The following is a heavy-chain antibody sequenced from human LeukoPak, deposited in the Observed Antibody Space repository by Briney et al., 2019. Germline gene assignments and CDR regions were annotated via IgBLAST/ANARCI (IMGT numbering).Heavy chain of an antibody. D-gene: IGHD6-6*01. J-gene: IGHJ4*02. V-gene: IGHV4-38-2*01. Sequence: PETLSLTCAVSGYSISSGYYRGWIRQPPGKGLEWIGSIYHSGSTYYNPSLKSRVTISVDTSKNQFSLKLSSVTAADTAVYYCARGLTGIAARSFDYWGQGTLVTVSS. CDR3: ARGLTGIAARSFDY. CDR1: GYSISSGYY. CDR2: IYHSGST.